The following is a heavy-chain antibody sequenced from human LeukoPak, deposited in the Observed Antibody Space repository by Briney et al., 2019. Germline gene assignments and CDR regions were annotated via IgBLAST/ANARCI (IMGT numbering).Heavy chain of an antibody. Sequence: GRSLRLSCAAPGFTFDDYAMHWVRQAPGKGLEWVSGISWNSGSIGYADSVKGRFTISRDNAKNSLYLQMNSLRAEDTALYYCAKDMVEAVAGTGGAFDIWGQGTMVTVSS. V-gene: IGHV3-9*01. CDR3: AKDMVEAVAGTGGAFDI. D-gene: IGHD6-19*01. J-gene: IGHJ3*02. CDR2: ISWNSGSI. CDR1: GFTFDDYA.